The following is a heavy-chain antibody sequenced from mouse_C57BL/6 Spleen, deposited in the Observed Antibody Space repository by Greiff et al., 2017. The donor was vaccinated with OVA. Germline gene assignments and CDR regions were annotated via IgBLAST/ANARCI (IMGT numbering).Heavy chain of an antibody. CDR3: ARSYGNYDAMDY. D-gene: IGHD2-1*01. Sequence: DVKLQESGPELVKPGASVKMSCKASGYTFTDYNMHWVKQSHGKSLEWIGYINPNNGGTSYNQKFKGKATLTVNKSSSTAYMELRSLTSEDSAVYYCARSYGNYDAMDYWGQGTSVTVSS. V-gene: IGHV1-22*01. CDR1: GYTFTDYN. CDR2: INPNNGGT. J-gene: IGHJ4*01.